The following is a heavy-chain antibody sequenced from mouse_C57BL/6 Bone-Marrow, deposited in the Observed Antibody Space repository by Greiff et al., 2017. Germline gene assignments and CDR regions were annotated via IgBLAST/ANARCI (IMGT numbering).Heavy chain of an antibody. J-gene: IGHJ3*01. Sequence: EVKLVESGGGLVKPGGSLKLSCAASGFTFSDYGMHWVRQAPEKGLEWVAYISSGSSTIYYADTVKGRFTISRDNAKNTLFLQMTSLRSEDTAMYYCARPVYDGFAYWGQGTLVTVSA. CDR1: GFTFSDYG. CDR3: ARPVYDGFAY. D-gene: IGHD2-12*01. V-gene: IGHV5-17*01. CDR2: ISSGSSTI.